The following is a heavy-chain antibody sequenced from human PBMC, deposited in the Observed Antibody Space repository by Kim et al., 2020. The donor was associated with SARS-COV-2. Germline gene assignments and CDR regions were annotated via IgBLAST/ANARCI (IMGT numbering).Heavy chain of an antibody. V-gene: IGHV4-59*01. CDR2: GRT. Sequence: GRTNYNPSLKSRVTISVDTSKNQFSLKLSSVTAADTAVYYCARDRARFSLWGRGTLVTVSS. J-gene: IGHJ2*01. CDR3: ARDRARFSL.